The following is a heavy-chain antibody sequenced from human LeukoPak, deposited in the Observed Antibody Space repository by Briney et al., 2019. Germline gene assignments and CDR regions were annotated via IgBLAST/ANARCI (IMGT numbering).Heavy chain of an antibody. V-gene: IGHV4-59*01. CDR1: GGSISSYY. J-gene: IGHJ4*02. D-gene: IGHD3-10*01. CDR2: IYYSGST. Sequence: SETLSLTCTVSGGSISSYYWSWIRQPPGKGLEWIGYIYYSGSTNYNPSLKSRVTISVDTSKNQFSLKLSSVTAADTAVYYCASGEGREFFDYWGQGTLVTVSS. CDR3: ASGEGREFFDY.